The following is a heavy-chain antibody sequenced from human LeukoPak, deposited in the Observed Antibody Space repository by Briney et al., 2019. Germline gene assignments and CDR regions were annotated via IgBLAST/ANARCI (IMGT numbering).Heavy chain of an antibody. V-gene: IGHV4-59*01. CDR2: IYYSGST. J-gene: IGHJ4*02. Sequence: SETLSLTCAVSGASISSYYWSWVRQPPGKGLEWIGYIYYSGSTSYNPSLKSRVTISVDTSKNQFSLKLSSVTAADTAVYYCARDPYGRMPFDYWSQGTLVTVSS. D-gene: IGHD2-2*01. CDR1: GASISSYY. CDR3: ARDPYGRMPFDY.